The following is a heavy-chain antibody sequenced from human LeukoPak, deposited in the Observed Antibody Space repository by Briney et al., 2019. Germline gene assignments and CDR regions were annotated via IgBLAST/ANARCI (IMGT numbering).Heavy chain of an antibody. CDR2: INHGGST. Sequence: SETLSLTCAVYGGSFSGYYWSWIRQSPGKGLEWIGEINHGGSTNYNPFLKSRATMSVDTSKNQVSLKLSSMTVADTAVYYCARQRSRGQSFPDYYYYYGMDVWGQGTTVTVSS. D-gene: IGHD5-18*01. CDR1: GGSFSGYY. J-gene: IGHJ6*02. V-gene: IGHV4-34*01. CDR3: ARQRSRGQSFPDYYYYYGMDV.